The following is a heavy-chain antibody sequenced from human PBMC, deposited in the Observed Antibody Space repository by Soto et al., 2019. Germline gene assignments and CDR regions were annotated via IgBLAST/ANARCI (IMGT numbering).Heavy chain of an antibody. CDR1: GYTFTGYY. CDR2: INPNSGGT. CDR3: ATEDVSLAARYYYYYMDV. V-gene: IGHV1-2*04. J-gene: IGHJ6*03. Sequence: ASMKVSCKASGYTFTGYYMHWVRQAPGQGLEWMGWINPNSGGTNYAQKFQGWVTMTRDTSISTAYMELSRLRSDDTAVYYCATEDVSLAARYYYYYMDVWGKGTTVTVSS. D-gene: IGHD6-6*01.